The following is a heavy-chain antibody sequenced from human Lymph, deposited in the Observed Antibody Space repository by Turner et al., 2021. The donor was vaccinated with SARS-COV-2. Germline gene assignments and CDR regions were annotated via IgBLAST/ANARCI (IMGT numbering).Heavy chain of an antibody. V-gene: IGHV3-33*01. CDR2: IWYDGSNK. CDR1: GFTFSTYG. CDR3: AREGEVGATGFDC. Sequence: QVQLVESGGGVVQLGRSLRLSCAASGFTFSTYGMHWVRQAPGQGLEWVAVIWYDGSNKYYADSVKGRFTISRDNSKNTLYLQMNSLRAEDTAVYYCAREGEVGATGFDCWGQGTLVTVSS. D-gene: IGHD1-26*01. J-gene: IGHJ4*02.